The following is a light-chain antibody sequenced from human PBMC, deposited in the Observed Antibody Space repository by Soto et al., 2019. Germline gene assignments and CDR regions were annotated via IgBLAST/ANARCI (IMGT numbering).Light chain of an antibody. J-gene: IGLJ1*01. CDR1: SSDVVSYNR. Sequence: QSVLTQPPSVSGSPGQSVTISCTGTSSDVVSYNRVSWYQQPPGTAPKLMIYEVSNRPSGVPDRFSGSKSGNTASLTISGLQPEDEADYYCNSYTSSSTYVFGTGTKLTVL. V-gene: IGLV2-18*02. CDR2: EVS. CDR3: NSYTSSSTYV.